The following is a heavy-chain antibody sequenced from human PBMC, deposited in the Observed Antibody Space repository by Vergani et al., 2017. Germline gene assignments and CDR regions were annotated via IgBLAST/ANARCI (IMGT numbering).Heavy chain of an antibody. CDR2: IYYSGST. V-gene: IGHV4-31*02. D-gene: IGHD6-6*01. CDR1: GFTFSIYS. Sequence: VQLVESGGGLVQPGRSLRLSCAASGFTFSIYSMNWVRPAPGKGLEWVGYIYYSGSTYYNPSLKSRVTISVDTSENQFALKLNSVTAADTAVYYCARDRRPENWYFDLWGRGTLVIVSS. CDR3: ARDRRPENWYFDL. J-gene: IGHJ2*01.